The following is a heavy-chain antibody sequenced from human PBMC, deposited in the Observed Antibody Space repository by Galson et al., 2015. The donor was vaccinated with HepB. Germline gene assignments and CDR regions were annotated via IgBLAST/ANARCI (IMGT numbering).Heavy chain of an antibody. CDR1: GFSFTGYW. J-gene: IGHJ5*02. CDR3: VRHGAYGAGAYNNYFDP. Sequence: QSGAEVKKPGESLKISCKGSGFSFTGYWIGWVRQVPGEGLEWVAIIYPGDSESRYSPSFQGQVTISADRSITTVYLQWSSLKASDTAVYYCVRHGAYGAGAYNNYFDPWGQGTLVTVPS. CDR2: IYPGDSES. D-gene: IGHD3-10*01. V-gene: IGHV5-51*01.